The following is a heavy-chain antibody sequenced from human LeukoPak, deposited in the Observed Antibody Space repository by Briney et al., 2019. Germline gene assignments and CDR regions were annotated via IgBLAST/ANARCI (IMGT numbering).Heavy chain of an antibody. CDR1: GFTVSSNY. Sequence: GGSLRLSCAASGFTVSSNYMTWVRQAPGKGLEWVSVIYSGGSTYYADSVKGRFTISRDNSENTLYLHMNSLRAEDTAVYYCARATFWSGYQRDTWYMDVWGKGTTVTVSS. CDR3: ARATFWSGYQRDTWYMDV. CDR2: IYSGGST. V-gene: IGHV3-66*02. J-gene: IGHJ6*03. D-gene: IGHD3-3*01.